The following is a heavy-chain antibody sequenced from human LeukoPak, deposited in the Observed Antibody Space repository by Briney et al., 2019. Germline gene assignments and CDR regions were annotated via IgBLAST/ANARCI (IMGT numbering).Heavy chain of an antibody. Sequence: SQTLSLTCTVSGGSISSGDYYWSWIRQPPGKGLEWIGYIYYSGSTYYNPSLKSRVTISVDTSKNQFSLKLSSVTAADTAVHYCARANFWSGCYDPSSDWFDPWGQGTLVTVSS. CDR1: GGSISSGDYY. CDR2: IYYSGST. D-gene: IGHD3-3*01. J-gene: IGHJ5*02. CDR3: ARANFWSGCYDPSSDWFDP. V-gene: IGHV4-30-4*08.